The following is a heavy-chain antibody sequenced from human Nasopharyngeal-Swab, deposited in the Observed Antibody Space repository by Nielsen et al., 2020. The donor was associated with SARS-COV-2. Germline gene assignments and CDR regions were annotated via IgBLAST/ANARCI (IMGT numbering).Heavy chain of an antibody. CDR1: GYTFTSYC. J-gene: IGHJ4*02. Sequence: ASVKVSCKASGYTFTSYCMHWVRQAPGQGLEWMGIINPSGGSTSYAQKFQGRVTMTRDTSTSTVYMELSSLRSEDTAVYYCARDRCSSTSCWIPEYYFDYWGQGTLVTVSS. D-gene: IGHD2-2*01. CDR2: INPSGGST. CDR3: ARDRCSSTSCWIPEYYFDY. V-gene: IGHV1-46*01.